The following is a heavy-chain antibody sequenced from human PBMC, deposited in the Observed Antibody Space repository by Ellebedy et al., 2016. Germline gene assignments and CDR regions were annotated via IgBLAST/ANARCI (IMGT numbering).Heavy chain of an antibody. V-gene: IGHV3-30-3*01. D-gene: IGHD6-19*01. CDR3: ARAAGSGWYVDY. J-gene: IGHJ4*02. Sequence: GGSLRLSCAASGFTFTDYAMHWVRQAPGKGLQWVAVISYDGGNKFYSDSVKGRFSISKDNSKSTLFLQMSSLRAEDTAVYYCARAAGSGWYVDYWGQGTLVTVSS. CDR2: ISYDGGNK. CDR1: GFTFTDYA.